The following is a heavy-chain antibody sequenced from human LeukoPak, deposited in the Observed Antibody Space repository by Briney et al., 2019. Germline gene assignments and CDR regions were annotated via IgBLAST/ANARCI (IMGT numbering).Heavy chain of an antibody. CDR1: GFTFSSYA. CDR3: VKDRGGSPFYGMDV. V-gene: IGHV3-23*01. J-gene: IGHJ6*02. D-gene: IGHD1-26*01. CDR2: ISGSGGAGT. Sequence: GRSLRLSCAGSGFTFSSYAMSWVRQAPGKGLEWVSTISGSGGAGTYYADSVKGRFTVSRDNSRNTLYLPMNSLRAEDTAVYYCVKDRGGSPFYGMDVWGQGTTVTVSS.